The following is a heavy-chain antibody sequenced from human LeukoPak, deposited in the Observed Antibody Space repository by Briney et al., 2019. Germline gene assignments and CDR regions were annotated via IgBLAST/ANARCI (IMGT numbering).Heavy chain of an antibody. V-gene: IGHV3-48*03. J-gene: IGHJ6*04. CDR2: ISSSGSTI. CDR3: ARDGISAAAGLRPTV. D-gene: IGHD6-13*01. CDR1: GFTFSSYE. Sequence: PGGSLRLSCAASGFTFSSYEMNWVRQAPGKGLEWVSYISSSGSTIYYADSVKGRFTISRDNAKNSLYLQMNSLRAEDTAVYYCARDGISAAAGLRPTVWGKGTTVTVSS.